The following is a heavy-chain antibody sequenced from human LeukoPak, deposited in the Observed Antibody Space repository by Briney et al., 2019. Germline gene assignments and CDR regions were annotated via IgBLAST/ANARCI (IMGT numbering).Heavy chain of an antibody. D-gene: IGHD5-18*01. V-gene: IGHV1-18*04. CDR3: ARGETEQLWSPPDY. CDR2: ISAYNGNT. J-gene: IGHJ4*02. CDR1: GYTCTSYG. Sequence: ASVKVSCKASGYTCTSYGISWVRKAPGQGLEWMGWISAYNGNTNYAQKLQGRVTMTTDTSTSTAYRELRSLRSDDTAGYYCARGETEQLWSPPDYWGQGTLVTVSS.